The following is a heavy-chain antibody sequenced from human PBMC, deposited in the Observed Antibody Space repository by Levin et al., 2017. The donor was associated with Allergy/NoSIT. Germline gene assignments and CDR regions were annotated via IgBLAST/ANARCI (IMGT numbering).Heavy chain of an antibody. CDR3: ARDTGGVGYCSSTSCYEGPFDY. D-gene: IGHD2-2*01. CDR1: GFTFSSYA. Sequence: GGSLRLSCAASGFTFSSYAMHWVRQAPGKGLEWVAVISYDGSNKYYADSVKGRFTISRDNSKNTLYLQMNSLRAEDTAVYYCARDTGGVGYCSSTSCYEGPFDYWGQGTLVTVSS. CDR2: ISYDGSNK. J-gene: IGHJ4*02. V-gene: IGHV3-30-3*01.